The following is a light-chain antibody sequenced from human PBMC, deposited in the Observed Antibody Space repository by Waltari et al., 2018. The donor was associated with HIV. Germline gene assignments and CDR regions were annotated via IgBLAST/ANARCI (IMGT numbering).Light chain of an antibody. Sequence: QSALTQPASVSGSPGQSITISCTGTSSDVGGYNYVSWYQQHPGKAPKLIIYDVSNRPSGVCNRFSGSKAGNRASLTISGLQAEDEADYYCSSYTSSSTRVFGGGTTVTVL. V-gene: IGLV2-14*03. CDR2: DVS. CDR1: SSDVGGYNY. CDR3: SSYTSSSTRV. J-gene: IGLJ3*02.